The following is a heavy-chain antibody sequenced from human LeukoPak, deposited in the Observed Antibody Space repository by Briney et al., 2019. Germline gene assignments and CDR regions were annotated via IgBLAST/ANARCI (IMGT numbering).Heavy chain of an antibody. Sequence: PGRSLRLSCAASGFTFSSYGMHWVRQAPGKGLEWVTSISYDGSNKYYMKSVKGRFTISRDNSRNTLYLQMYSLRPEDTAVYYCARDRGSNGDTDYWGQGTLVTVSS. V-gene: IGHV3-30*19. J-gene: IGHJ4*02. D-gene: IGHD4-17*01. CDR3: ARDRGSNGDTDY. CDR2: ISYDGSNK. CDR1: GFTFSSYG.